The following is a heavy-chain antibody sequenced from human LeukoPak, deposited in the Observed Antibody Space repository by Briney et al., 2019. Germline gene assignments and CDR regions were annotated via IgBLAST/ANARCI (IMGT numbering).Heavy chain of an antibody. CDR2: IYYSWST. CDR1: GGSINSYY. D-gene: IGHD6-13*01. Sequence: SDTLPLTCTVSGGSINSYYWRWIRQPPGKGLEWIGYIYYSWSTNYNPSLKSRVTISVDTSKNPFSLRLSSVTAADTALYYCARVTGYMVEDYFDYWGQGTLVTVSS. CDR3: ARVTGYMVEDYFDY. V-gene: IGHV4-59*07. J-gene: IGHJ4*02.